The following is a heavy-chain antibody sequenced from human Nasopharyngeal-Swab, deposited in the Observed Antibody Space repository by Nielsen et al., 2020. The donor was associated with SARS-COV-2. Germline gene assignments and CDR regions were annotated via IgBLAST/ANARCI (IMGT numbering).Heavy chain of an antibody. D-gene: IGHD2-2*01. CDR1: GGSISSSNW. J-gene: IGHJ5*02. CDR2: IYHSGST. Sequence: SDTLSLTCAVSGGSISSSNWWSWVRQPPGKGLEWIGEIYHSGSTNYNPSLKSRVTISVDKSKNQFSLKLSSVTAADTAVYYCARGPRAYCSSTSCYNWFDPWGQGTLVTVSS. V-gene: IGHV4-4*02. CDR3: ARGPRAYCSSTSCYNWFDP.